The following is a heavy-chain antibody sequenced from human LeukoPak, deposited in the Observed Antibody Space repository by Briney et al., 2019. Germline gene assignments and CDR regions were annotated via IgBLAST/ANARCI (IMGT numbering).Heavy chain of an antibody. J-gene: IGHJ4*02. CDR1: GFTFSNFW. Sequence: GGSLRLSCAVSGFTFSNFWMHWVRQAPGKGLVWVSRINSDGSITYYADSVKGRFTISRDNSKNTLYLQMNSLRAEDTAVYYCARDRFFGLGRITAIDYWGQGTLVTVSS. D-gene: IGHD3-3*01. CDR3: ARDRFFGLGRITAIDY. V-gene: IGHV3-74*01. CDR2: INSDGSIT.